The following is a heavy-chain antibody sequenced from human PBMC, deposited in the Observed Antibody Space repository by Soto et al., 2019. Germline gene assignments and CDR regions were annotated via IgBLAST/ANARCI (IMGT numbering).Heavy chain of an antibody. D-gene: IGHD3-22*01. CDR1: GYTFTSYG. V-gene: IGHV1-18*01. CDR2: IGAYNGNT. CDR3: AREGYYDSSGYYDWFDP. J-gene: IGHJ5*02. Sequence: ASVKVSCKASGYTFTSYGISWVRQAPGQGLEWMGWIGAYNGNTNYAQKLQGRVTMTTDTSTSTAYMELRSLRSDDTAVYYCAREGYYDSSGYYDWFDPWGQGTLVTVSS.